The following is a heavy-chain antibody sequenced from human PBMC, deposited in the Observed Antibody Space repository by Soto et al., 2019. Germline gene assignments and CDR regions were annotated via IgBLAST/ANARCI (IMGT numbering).Heavy chain of an antibody. V-gene: IGHV3-30-3*01. CDR1: GFTFSSYA. D-gene: IGHD2-21*01. J-gene: IGHJ6*02. CDR2: ISYDGSNK. CDR3: ARDGRVVDTGMDV. Sequence: QVQLVESGGGVVQPGRSLRLSCAASGFTFSSYAMHCVRQAPGKGLEWVAVISYDGSNKYYADSMKGRFTISRDNSKNTLYLQMNSLRAEDTAVYYCARDGRVVDTGMDVWGQGTTVTVSS.